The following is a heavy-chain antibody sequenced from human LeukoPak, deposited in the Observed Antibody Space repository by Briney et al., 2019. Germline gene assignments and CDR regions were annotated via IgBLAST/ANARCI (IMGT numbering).Heavy chain of an antibody. V-gene: IGHV4-34*01. Sequence: SETLSLTCAVSGVSFNDYYWIWVRQPPGKELEWIGEINHSGYTNDSPSLRSRVTLSIDTSRKQFSLNLRSVTVADTGIYYCTRLTTGHDYWGQGTLVTVSS. CDR2: INHSGYT. CDR1: GVSFNDYY. D-gene: IGHD4-17*01. CDR3: TRLTTGHDY. J-gene: IGHJ4*02.